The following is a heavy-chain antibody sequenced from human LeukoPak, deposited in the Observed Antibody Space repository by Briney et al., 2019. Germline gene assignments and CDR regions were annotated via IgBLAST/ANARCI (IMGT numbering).Heavy chain of an antibody. CDR2: ISSSSSYI. Sequence: GGSLRLSCAASGFTFSSYSMNWVRQAPGKGLEWVSSISSSSSYIYYADSVKGRFTISRDNAKNSLYLQMNSLRAEDTAVYYCARDQRVSVFYYDSSGYYSIWGQGTLVTVSS. CDR3: ARDQRVSVFYYDSSGYYSI. J-gene: IGHJ4*02. CDR1: GFTFSSYS. D-gene: IGHD3-22*01. V-gene: IGHV3-21*01.